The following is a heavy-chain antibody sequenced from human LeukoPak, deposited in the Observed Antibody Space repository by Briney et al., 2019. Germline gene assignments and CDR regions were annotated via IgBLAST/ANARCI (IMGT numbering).Heavy chain of an antibody. D-gene: IGHD2-2*01. CDR3: ARHCSSTSCYHGPQFDY. V-gene: IGHV4-39*01. Sequence: PETLSLTCTVSGGSISSSSYYWGWIRQPPGKGLEWIGSIYYSGSTYYNPSLKSRVTISVDTSKNQFSLKLSSVTAADTAVYYCARHCSSTSCYHGPQFDYWGQGTLVTVSS. J-gene: IGHJ4*02. CDR1: GGSISSSSYY. CDR2: IYYSGST.